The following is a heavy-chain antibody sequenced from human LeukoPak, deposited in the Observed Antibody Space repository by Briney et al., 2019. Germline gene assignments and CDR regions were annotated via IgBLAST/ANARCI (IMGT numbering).Heavy chain of an antibody. Sequence: TAGGSLRLSCAASGFTFSSYSMNWVRQAPGKGLEWVSSISSSSSYIYYADSVKGRFTISRDNAKNSLYLQMNSLRAEDTAVYYCAMGYSSGWSDYWGQGTLVTVSS. CDR1: GFTFSSYS. CDR2: ISSSSSYI. J-gene: IGHJ4*02. V-gene: IGHV3-21*01. CDR3: AMGYSSGWSDY. D-gene: IGHD6-19*01.